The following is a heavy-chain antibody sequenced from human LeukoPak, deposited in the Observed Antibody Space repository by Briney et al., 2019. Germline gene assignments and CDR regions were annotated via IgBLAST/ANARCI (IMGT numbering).Heavy chain of an antibody. CDR1: GFTFSSYS. Sequence: GGSLRLSCAASGFTFSSYSMIWVRQAPGQGLEWISFIRHDSSDIYYADSVKGRFTISRDNAKNSLYLQMNSLRAEDTAVYYCAREWYGELIWGQGTLVTVSP. J-gene: IGHJ4*02. CDR2: IRHDSSDI. D-gene: IGHD3-10*01. CDR3: AREWYGELI. V-gene: IGHV3-48*01.